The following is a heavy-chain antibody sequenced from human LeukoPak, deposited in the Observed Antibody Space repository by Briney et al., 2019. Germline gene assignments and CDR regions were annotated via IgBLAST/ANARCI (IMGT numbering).Heavy chain of an antibody. J-gene: IGHJ4*02. V-gene: IGHV1-2*02. CDR1: GYTFTGYY. CDR2: INPNSGGT. D-gene: IGHD6-19*01. Sequence: ASVKVSCKASGYTFTGYYMHWVRQAPGQGLEWMGWINPNSGGTNYAQKFQGRVTMTRDTSISTGYMELSRLRFDDTAVYYCATLVIAVAGGFGDYWGQGTLVTVPS. CDR3: ATLVIAVAGGFGDY.